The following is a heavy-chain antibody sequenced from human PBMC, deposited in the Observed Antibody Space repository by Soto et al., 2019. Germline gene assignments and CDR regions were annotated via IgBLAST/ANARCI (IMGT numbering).Heavy chain of an antibody. Sequence: GGSLRLSCAVSGFTFSSNYMSWVRQAPGKGLEWVFISYNGGSTYYAASVKGRFTISRHNSKNTLYLQMNSLRAEDTAVYYCAKVDSDQLEPPPSYYYYGMDVWGQGTTVTV. CDR1: GFTFSSNY. CDR2: SYNGGST. V-gene: IGHV3-53*04. J-gene: IGHJ6*02. D-gene: IGHD1-1*01. CDR3: AKVDSDQLEPPPSYYYYGMDV.